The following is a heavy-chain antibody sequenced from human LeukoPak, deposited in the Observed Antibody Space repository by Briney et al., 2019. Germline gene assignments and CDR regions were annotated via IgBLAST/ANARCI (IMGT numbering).Heavy chain of an antibody. D-gene: IGHD3-10*01. CDR3: ARTAFGELSGTFDY. CDR2: ISSSSSYI. Sequence: PGGSLRLSCAASGFTFSSYSMNWVRQAPGKGLEWVSSISSSSSYIYYADSVKGRFTISRDNAKNSLYLQMNSLRAEDTAVYYCARTAFGELSGTFDYWGQGTLVTVSS. V-gene: IGHV3-21*01. J-gene: IGHJ4*02. CDR1: GFTFSSYS.